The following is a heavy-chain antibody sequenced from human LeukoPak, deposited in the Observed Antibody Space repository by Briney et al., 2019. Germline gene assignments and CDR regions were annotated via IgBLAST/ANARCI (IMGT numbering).Heavy chain of an antibody. CDR3: ARGINRPFDY. V-gene: IGHV4-34*01. CDR1: GGSFSGYY. J-gene: IGHJ4*02. D-gene: IGHD1-14*01. CDR2: INHSGST. Sequence: SETLSLTCAVYGGSFSGYYWSWIRQPPGKGLEWIGEINHSGSTNYNPSLKSRVTISVDTSKNQFSLKLSSVTAADTAVYYCARGINRPFDYWGQGTLVTVSS.